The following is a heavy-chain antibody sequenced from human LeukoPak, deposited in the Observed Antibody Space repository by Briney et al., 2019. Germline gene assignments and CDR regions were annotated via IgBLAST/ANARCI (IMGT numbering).Heavy chain of an antibody. D-gene: IGHD3-16*01. V-gene: IGHV3-30*03. J-gene: IGHJ6*02. CDR1: GFTFSSYG. CDR3: AVWGTLYYYYGMDV. CDR2: ISYDGSNK. Sequence: PGRSLRLSCAASGFTFSSYGMHWVRQAPGKGLEWVAVISYDGSNKYYADSVKGRFTISRDNSKNTLYLQMNSLRAEDTAVYYCAVWGTLYYYYGMDVWGQGTTVTVSS.